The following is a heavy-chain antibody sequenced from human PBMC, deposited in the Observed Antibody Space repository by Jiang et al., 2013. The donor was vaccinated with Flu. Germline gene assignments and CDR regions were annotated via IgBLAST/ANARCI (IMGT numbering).Heavy chain of an antibody. V-gene: IGHV1-18*01. CDR2: ISAYSGDT. CDR1: GYIFMNYG. D-gene: IGHD4-23*01. CDR3: ARGYNGGIGGY. Sequence: AEVKKPGASVKVSCKTSGYIFMNYGISWVRQAPGQGLEWMGWISAYSGDTDYAQNFQGRATMTTDTSTSTAYMELRSLRSDDTAVYYCARGYNGGIGGYWGQGTLVTVSS. J-gene: IGHJ4*02.